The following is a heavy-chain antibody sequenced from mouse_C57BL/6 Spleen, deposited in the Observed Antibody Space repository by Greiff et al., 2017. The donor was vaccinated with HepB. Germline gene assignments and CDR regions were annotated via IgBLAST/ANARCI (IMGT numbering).Heavy chain of an antibody. CDR2: IDPSDSST. V-gene: IGHV1-50*01. J-gene: IGHJ2*01. Sequence: QVQLQQPGAELVKPGASVKLSCKASGYTFTSYWMQWVKQRPGQGLEWIGEIDPSDSSTNYNQKFKGKATLTVEPYSSTAYMQLSSLTSEDSAVYYCARRRDWVDYWGQGTTLTVSS. D-gene: IGHD4-1*01. CDR3: ARRRDWVDY. CDR1: GYTFTSYW.